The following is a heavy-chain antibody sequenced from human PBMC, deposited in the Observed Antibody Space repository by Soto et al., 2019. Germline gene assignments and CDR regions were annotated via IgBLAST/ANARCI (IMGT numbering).Heavy chain of an antibody. CDR2: ISYDGSNK. Sequence: QVQLVESGGGVVQPGRSLRLSCAASGFTFSSYVMHWVRQAPGKGLEWVAVISYDGSNKYYADSVKGRFTISRDNSKNTLYLQMNSLRAEDTAVYYCAKDGLGYYYGSGYSYGMDVWGQGTTVTVSS. J-gene: IGHJ6*02. CDR1: GFTFSSYV. D-gene: IGHD3-10*01. CDR3: AKDGLGYYYGSGYSYGMDV. V-gene: IGHV3-30*18.